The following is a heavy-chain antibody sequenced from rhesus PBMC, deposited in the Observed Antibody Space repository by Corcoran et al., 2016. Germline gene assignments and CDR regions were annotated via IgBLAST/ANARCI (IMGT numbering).Heavy chain of an antibody. J-gene: IGHJ4*01. D-gene: IGHD6-13*01. V-gene: IGHV4-122*02. Sequence: QVQLQESGPGLVKPSETLSLTCAVSGGSISSGYYYWSWIRQPPGKGLEWIGYITYSWSTSYNPSLKSRVTISRDTSKNQFSLKLSSVTAADTAVYYCARGGGMNPFDYWGQGVLVTVSS. CDR3: ARGGGMNPFDY. CDR1: GGSISSGYYY. CDR2: ITYSWST.